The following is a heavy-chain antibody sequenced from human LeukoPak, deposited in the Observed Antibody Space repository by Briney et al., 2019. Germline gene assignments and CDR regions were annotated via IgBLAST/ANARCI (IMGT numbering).Heavy chain of an antibody. CDR3: ATLYGDYNWYFDL. CDR1: RLTFSRYV. D-gene: IGHD4-17*01. Sequence: GGSLRLSCASSRLTFSRYVMGWVRQAPGKGLEWVSTLSASGGSTFYAASVKGRFTVSRDNSKNTLFLQMNTLRAEDTAVYYCATLYGDYNWYFDLWGRGTLVTVSS. J-gene: IGHJ2*01. CDR2: LSASGGST. V-gene: IGHV3-23*01.